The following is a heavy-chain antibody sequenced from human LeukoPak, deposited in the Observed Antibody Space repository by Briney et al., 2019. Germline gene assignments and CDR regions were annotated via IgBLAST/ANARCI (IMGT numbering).Heavy chain of an antibody. CDR1: GFPLSNSA. V-gene: IGHV3-23*01. CDR2: ISGYSVTT. D-gene: IGHD4-17*01. J-gene: IGHJ4*02. CDR3: AIHYGDYFLYF. Sequence: PGGSLRLPCAASGFPLSNSAMSWVRQSPGKGLEWVSFISGYSVTTYYADSVQGRFTVSRDNSKKTLYLQMHSLRDEDTAIYYCAIHYGDYFLYFWGRGTLVTVSS.